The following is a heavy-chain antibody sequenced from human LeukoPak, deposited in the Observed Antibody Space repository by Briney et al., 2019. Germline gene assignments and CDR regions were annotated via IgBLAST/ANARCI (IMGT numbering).Heavy chain of an antibody. D-gene: IGHD5-18*01. Sequence: GGSLRLSCAASGFTFSSYAMSWVRQAPGKGLEWVSGISATSGTTYYADSVKGRFTISRDNAKNTLYLQMNSLRAGDTAVYYCARGHSFFDYWGQGTLVTVSS. CDR2: ISATSGTT. V-gene: IGHV3-23*01. J-gene: IGHJ4*02. CDR3: ARGHSFFDY. CDR1: GFTFSSYA.